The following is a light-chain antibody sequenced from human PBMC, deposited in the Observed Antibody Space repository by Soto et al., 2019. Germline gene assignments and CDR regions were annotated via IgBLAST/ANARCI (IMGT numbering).Light chain of an antibody. CDR3: AAWDDSLSVV. CDR2: RNN. CDR1: SSNIGSNY. J-gene: IGLJ3*02. V-gene: IGLV1-47*01. Sequence: QSVLTQPPSASGTPGQRVTISCSGSSSNIGSNYVYWYQQFPGTAPKLLIYRNNQRPSGVPDRFSGSKSGTSASLAVSGRRSEDEADYYCAAWDDSLSVVFGGGTKLTVL.